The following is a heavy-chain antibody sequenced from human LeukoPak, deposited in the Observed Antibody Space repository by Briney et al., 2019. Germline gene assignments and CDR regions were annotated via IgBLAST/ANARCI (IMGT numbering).Heavy chain of an antibody. CDR3: ARDQEETGLRYFDWARFDY. Sequence: GRSLRLSCAASGFTFRSYAMHWVRQAPGKGLEWVAVISYDGSNKYYADSVKGRFTISRDNSKNTLYLQMNSLRAEDTAVYYCARDQEETGLRYFDWARFDYWGQGTLVTVSS. J-gene: IGHJ4*02. CDR1: GFTFRSYA. CDR2: ISYDGSNK. V-gene: IGHV3-30-3*01. D-gene: IGHD3-9*01.